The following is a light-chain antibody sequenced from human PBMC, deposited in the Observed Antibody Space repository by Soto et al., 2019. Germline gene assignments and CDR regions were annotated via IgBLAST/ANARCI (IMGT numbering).Light chain of an antibody. CDR2: RAS. Sequence: EIVMTQSPATLSVSPGERATLSCRASQSGSSNLAWYQQKPGQAHRLLIYRASTRATGIPARFSDSGSGTEFTITISSLHSEAFAVYHCQQYNDWPPLSFGGGTKVEIK. CDR1: QSGSSN. J-gene: IGKJ4*01. V-gene: IGKV3-15*01. CDR3: QQYNDWPPLS.